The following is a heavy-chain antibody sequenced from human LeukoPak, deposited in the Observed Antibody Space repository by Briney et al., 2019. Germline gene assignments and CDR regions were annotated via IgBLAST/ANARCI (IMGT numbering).Heavy chain of an antibody. CDR3: ARHRSSLDY. Sequence: SETLSLTCTVSGGSISSSSYYWGWIRQPPGKGLEWIGSIYYSGGTYYNPSLKSRVTISVDTSKNQFSLKLSSVTAADTAVYYCARHRSSLDYWGQGTLVTVSS. CDR1: GGSISSSSYY. CDR2: IYYSGGT. J-gene: IGHJ4*02. D-gene: IGHD6-6*01. V-gene: IGHV4-39*01.